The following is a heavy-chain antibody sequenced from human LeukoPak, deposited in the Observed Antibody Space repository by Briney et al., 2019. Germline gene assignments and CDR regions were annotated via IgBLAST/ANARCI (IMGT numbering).Heavy chain of an antibody. CDR1: GGSISSSSYY. CDR2: IYYSGST. CDR3: ARDPTPTGTTPFDY. D-gene: IGHD1-7*01. Sequence: SETLSLTCTVSGGSISSSSYYWGWIRQPPGKGLEWIGSIYYSGSTYYNPSLKSRVTISVDTSKNQFSLKLSSVTAADTAVYYCARDPTPTGTTPFDYWGQGTLVTVSS. J-gene: IGHJ4*02. V-gene: IGHV4-39*07.